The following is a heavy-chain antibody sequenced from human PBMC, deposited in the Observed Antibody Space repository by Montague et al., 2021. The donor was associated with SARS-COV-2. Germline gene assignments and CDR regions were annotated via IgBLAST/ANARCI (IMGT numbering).Heavy chain of an antibody. D-gene: IGHD4-23*01. V-gene: IGHV4-59*08. J-gene: IGHJ6*02. Sequence: SETLSLTCTVSGGSISSYYWSWIRQPPGKGLEWIGYIYYSGSTNYNPSXXSRVTISVDTSKNQFSLKLSSVTAADTAVYYCARHPIGNFPRYGMDVWGPGTTVTVSS. CDR1: GGSISSYY. CDR3: ARHPIGNFPRYGMDV. CDR2: IYYSGST.